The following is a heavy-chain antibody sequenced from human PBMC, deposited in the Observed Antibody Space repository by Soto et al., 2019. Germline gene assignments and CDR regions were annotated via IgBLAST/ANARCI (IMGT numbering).Heavy chain of an antibody. CDR2: ISGSGGST. Sequence: EVQLLESGGGLVQPGGSLRLSCAASGFTFSSYAMSWVRQAPGKGLEWVSVISGSGGSTYYADSVKGRFTISRDNSKNTLYLQMNSLRAEDTAVYYCAKGGAQLLHYNWFDPWGKGTLVTVSS. D-gene: IGHD2-2*01. CDR3: AKGGAQLLHYNWFDP. CDR1: GFTFSSYA. V-gene: IGHV3-23*01. J-gene: IGHJ5*02.